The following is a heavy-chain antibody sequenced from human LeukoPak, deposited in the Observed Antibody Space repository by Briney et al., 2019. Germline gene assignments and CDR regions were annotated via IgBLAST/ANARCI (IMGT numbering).Heavy chain of an antibody. J-gene: IGHJ5*02. CDR3: AKGERTFDP. CDR2: ISVSGAST. CDR1: GYTFNNYG. Sequence: PGGSLRLSCAASGYTFNNYGMSWVRQAPGKGLEWVSGISVSGASTYYADSVKGRFTISRDNSKNTLYLQMNSLRAEDTAVYYCAKGERTFDPWGQGTLVTVSS. V-gene: IGHV3-23*01. D-gene: IGHD1-1*01.